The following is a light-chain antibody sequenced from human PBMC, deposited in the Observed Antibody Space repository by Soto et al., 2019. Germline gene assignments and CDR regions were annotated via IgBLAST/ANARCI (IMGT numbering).Light chain of an antibody. Sequence: DIQMTQSPSTLSASVGDRVTITCRASQSISSWLAWYQQKPGKAPKLLIYKASSLESGVPSRFSGSGSGTEFTLTFSRLQPDDFAAYYCQQYNSYSPESYTFGQGTKLEIK. CDR3: QQYNSYSPESYT. CDR1: QSISSW. CDR2: KAS. J-gene: IGKJ2*01. V-gene: IGKV1-5*03.